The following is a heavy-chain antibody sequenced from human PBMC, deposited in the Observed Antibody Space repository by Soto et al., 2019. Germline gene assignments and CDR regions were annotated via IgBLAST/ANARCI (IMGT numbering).Heavy chain of an antibody. D-gene: IGHD3-10*01. V-gene: IGHV1-8*01. CDR1: GYTFSNYD. CDR3: AKVSRKGSAIDFDY. CDR2: VNPNNGDT. Sequence: QVQLVQSGAELKKPGASVKGSCKASGYTFSNYDMNWVRQATGEGTEGIGWVNPNNGDTGYAQKFQGRVPLTTDISTSTAYMELTSLRSEDTAIYYCAKVSRKGSAIDFDYWGQGTLITVSS. J-gene: IGHJ4*02.